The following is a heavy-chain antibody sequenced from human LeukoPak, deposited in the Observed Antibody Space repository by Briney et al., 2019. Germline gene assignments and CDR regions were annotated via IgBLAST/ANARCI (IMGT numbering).Heavy chain of an antibody. J-gene: IGHJ1*01. V-gene: IGHV3-30-3*01. Sequence: PGRSLRLSCAASGFTFSSYAMHWVRQAPGKGLEWVAVISYDGSNKYYADSVKGRFTISRDNSKNTLYLQMNGLRPEDTAFYYCAKDKHCSGTSCYYYPGYWGQGTLVTVSS. D-gene: IGHD2-2*01. CDR3: AKDKHCSGTSCYYYPGY. CDR2: ISYDGSNK. CDR1: GFTFSSYA.